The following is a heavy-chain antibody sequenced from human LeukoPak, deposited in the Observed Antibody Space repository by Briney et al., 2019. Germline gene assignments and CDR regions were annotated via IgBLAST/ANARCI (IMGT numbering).Heavy chain of an antibody. CDR3: AREGDFWSGYPYYFDY. CDR2: IYTSGST. Sequence: SETLSLTCTVSGGSISSYYWSRLRQPAGKGLEWIGRIYTSGSTNYNPSLKSRVTMSVDTSKTQFSLKLSSVTAADTAVYYCAREGDFWSGYPYYFDYWGQGTLVTVSS. J-gene: IGHJ4*02. D-gene: IGHD3-3*01. CDR1: GGSISSYY. V-gene: IGHV4-4*07.